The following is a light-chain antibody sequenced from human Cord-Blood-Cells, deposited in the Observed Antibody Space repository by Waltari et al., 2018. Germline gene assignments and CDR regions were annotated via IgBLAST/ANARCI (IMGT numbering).Light chain of an antibody. J-gene: IGKJ2*02. Sequence: DIQMTQSPSSLSASVGDRVNIPCRASQSISSYLNWYQQKPGKAPKLLIYAASSLQSGVPSRFSGSGSGTDFTLTISSLQPEDFATYYCQQSYSTPSTFGQGTKLEIK. CDR3: QQSYSTPST. CDR1: QSISSY. V-gene: IGKV1-39*01. CDR2: AAS.